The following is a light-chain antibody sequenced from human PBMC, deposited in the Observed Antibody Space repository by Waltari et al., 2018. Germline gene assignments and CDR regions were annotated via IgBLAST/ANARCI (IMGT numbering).Light chain of an antibody. Sequence: QSALTQPASVSGSPGQSITISCLGSSSDVGAYKYVSWFQQHPGKAPKLIIYDASTRPSGISDRFSGSKSGNTASLTISGLQAEDEADYYCSSYTTSRTWVFGGGTKLTVL. CDR1: SSDVGAYKY. CDR3: SSYTTSRTWV. J-gene: IGLJ3*02. CDR2: DAS. V-gene: IGLV2-14*03.